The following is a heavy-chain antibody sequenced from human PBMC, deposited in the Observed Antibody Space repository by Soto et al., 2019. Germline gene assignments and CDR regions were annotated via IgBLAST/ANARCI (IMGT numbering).Heavy chain of an antibody. CDR2: IYYSGST. J-gene: IGHJ5*02. CDR3: ARQLYCSSTSCLLNWFDP. V-gene: IGHV4-59*08. CDR1: GGSISSYY. Sequence: SETLSLTCTVSGGSISSYYWSWIRQPPGKGLEWIGYIYYSGSTNYNPSLKSRVTISVDTSKNQFSLKLSSVTAADTAVYYCARQLYCSSTSCLLNWFDPWGQGTLVTVSS. D-gene: IGHD2-2*01.